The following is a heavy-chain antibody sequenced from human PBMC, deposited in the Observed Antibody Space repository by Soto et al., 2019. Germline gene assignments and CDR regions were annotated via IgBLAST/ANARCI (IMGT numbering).Heavy chain of an antibody. D-gene: IGHD3-3*01. CDR3: ARDRKSYDFWRGYPGMDV. CDR2: ISAYNCNT. Sequence: XSLKVSCKSSVYAFTSYGSSWVRQDPGQGLEWMGWISAYNCNTNYAQKLQGRVTMTTDTSTSTAYIEIRSIRSDDTAVYYCARDRKSYDFWRGYPGMDVWGQGNTVTVSS. V-gene: IGHV1-18*04. CDR1: VYAFTSYG. J-gene: IGHJ6*02.